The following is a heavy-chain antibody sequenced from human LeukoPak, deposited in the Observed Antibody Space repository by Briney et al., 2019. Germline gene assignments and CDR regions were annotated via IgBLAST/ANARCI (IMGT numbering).Heavy chain of an antibody. CDR3: ARDPNLQYDWFDP. CDR2: INPNSGGT. D-gene: IGHD4-11*01. V-gene: IGHV1-2*02. CDR1: GYTFTGYY. J-gene: IGHJ5*02. Sequence: ASVKVSCKASGYTFTGYYMHWVRQAPGQGLEWMGWINPNSGGTNYAQKFQGRVTMTRDTSISTAYMELSRLRSDDTAVYYCARDPNLQYDWFDPWGQGTLVTVSS.